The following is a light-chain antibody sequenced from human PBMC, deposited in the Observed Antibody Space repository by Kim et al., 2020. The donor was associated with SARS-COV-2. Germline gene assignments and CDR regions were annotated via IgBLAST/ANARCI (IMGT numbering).Light chain of an antibody. Sequence: QSITVSCTGTSNDIGAYNFVFWYQQHPGRAPKLMIYDVTNRPSGVSNRFSCSKSGNTASLTISGLQPEDEADYYCSSYTGANTREVFGTGTKVTVL. J-gene: IGLJ1*01. V-gene: IGLV2-14*03. CDR3: SSYTGANTREV. CDR2: DVT. CDR1: SNDIGAYNF.